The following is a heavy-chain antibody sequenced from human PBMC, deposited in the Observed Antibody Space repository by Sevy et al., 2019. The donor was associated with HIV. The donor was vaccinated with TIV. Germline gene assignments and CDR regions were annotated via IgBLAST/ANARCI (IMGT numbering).Heavy chain of an antibody. Sequence: GGSLRLSCAASGFTFSDHGMHWVRQAPGKGLDWVAAISYDGNNRYYADSVKGQFTISRDNSKNTLYLQMDSVRPEDTAVYYCAKEDYGGNLPNYFASWGQGTRVTVSS. D-gene: IGHD4-17*01. CDR2: ISYDGNNR. V-gene: IGHV3-30*18. J-gene: IGHJ4*02. CDR3: AKEDYGGNLPNYFAS. CDR1: GFTFSDHG.